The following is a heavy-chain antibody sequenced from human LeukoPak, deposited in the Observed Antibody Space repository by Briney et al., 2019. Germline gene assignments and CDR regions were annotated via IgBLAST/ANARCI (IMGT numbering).Heavy chain of an antibody. V-gene: IGHV4-34*01. J-gene: IGHJ4*02. D-gene: IGHD3-10*01. CDR1: GGSFSGYY. CDR2: INHSGST. Sequence: SETLSLTCAVYGGSFSGYYWSWIRQPPGKGLEWIGEINHSGSTNYNPSLKSRVTISVDTSKNQFSLKLSSVTAADTAVYYCARGRRGITMVRGVSYYFDYWGQGTLVTVSS. CDR3: ARGRRGITMVRGVSYYFDY.